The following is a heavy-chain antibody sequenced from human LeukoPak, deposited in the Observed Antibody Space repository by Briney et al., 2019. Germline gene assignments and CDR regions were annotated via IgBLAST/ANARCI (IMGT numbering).Heavy chain of an antibody. CDR3: ARDSTCLAKLFDY. J-gene: IGHJ4*02. CDR2: ISGYTGTT. CDR1: GYTFTSFG. D-gene: IGHD3-16*01. V-gene: IGHV1-18*01. Sequence: ASVKVSCKASGYTFTSFGISWVRQAPGQGLEWKGWISGYTGTTHYSEKLQDRLTVTTDTSTNTAYMELRSLRSADTAVYFCARDSTCLAKLFDYWGQGTLVTVSS.